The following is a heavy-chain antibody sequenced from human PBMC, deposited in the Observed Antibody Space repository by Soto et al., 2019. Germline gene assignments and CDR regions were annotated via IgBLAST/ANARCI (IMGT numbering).Heavy chain of an antibody. CDR2: IYYSGST. D-gene: IGHD3-3*01. J-gene: IGHJ4*02. Sequence: SETLSLTCTVSGGSISSHYWSWIRQPPGQGLEWIGYIYYSGSTNYNPSLKSRVTLSVDTSKNQFSLKLSSVTAADTAVYYCARGGWSLEYWGQGILVTVSS. CDR3: ARGGWSLEY. CDR1: GGSISSHY. V-gene: IGHV4-59*11.